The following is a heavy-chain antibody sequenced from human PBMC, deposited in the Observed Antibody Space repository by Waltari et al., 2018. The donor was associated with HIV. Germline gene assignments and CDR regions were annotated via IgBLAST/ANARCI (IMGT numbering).Heavy chain of an antibody. CDR1: GFTFTNYW. CDR3: ARIGTFPHNYAIDF. D-gene: IGHD1-26*01. CDR2: IKDDGSEK. J-gene: IGHJ6*02. Sequence: EVQLMESGGGLVQSGGSLRLSCAAPGFTFTNYWMSWVRQTPGKGLEWVAYIKDDGSEKYYMGSVKGRFTISRDNAKNSMFLQMNSLRAEDTAVYYCARIGTFPHNYAIDFWGQGTTVTVSS. V-gene: IGHV3-7*01.